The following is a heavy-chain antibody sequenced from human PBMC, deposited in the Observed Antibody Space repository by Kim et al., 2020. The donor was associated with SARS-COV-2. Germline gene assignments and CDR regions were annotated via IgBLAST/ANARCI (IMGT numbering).Heavy chain of an antibody. CDR3: ARAGRHYYGSGSYDY. D-gene: IGHD3-10*01. V-gene: IGHV1-18*01. J-gene: IGHJ4*02. Sequence: KIQGRVTMTTDTSTSTAYMELRSLRSDDTAVYYCARAGRHYYGSGSYDYWGQGTLVTVSS.